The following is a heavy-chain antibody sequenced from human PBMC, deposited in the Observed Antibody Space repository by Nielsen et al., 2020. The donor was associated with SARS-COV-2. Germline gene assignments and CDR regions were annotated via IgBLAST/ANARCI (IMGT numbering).Heavy chain of an antibody. CDR1: GFAFDDHA. D-gene: IGHD4-11*01. CDR2: ISYDGSNE. CDR3: ARETVDYTSSFVDC. Sequence: GGSLKISCAASGFAFDDHAMHWVRQAPGKGLEWLTIISYDGSNEHYADSVKGRFTISRDNSRNLVFLQMNSLKPEDTAVYYCARETVDYTSSFVDCWGQGILVTVSS. J-gene: IGHJ4*02. V-gene: IGHV3-30*04.